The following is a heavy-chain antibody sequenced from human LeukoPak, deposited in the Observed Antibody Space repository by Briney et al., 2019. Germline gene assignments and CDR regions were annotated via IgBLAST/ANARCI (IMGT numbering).Heavy chain of an antibody. CDR3: ARDRRGYDDAGYYFDY. V-gene: IGHV3-7*01. Sequence: PGGSLRLSCAASGFTFSSYWMSWVRQAPGKGLEWLANIKQDGSEKYYVDSVKGRFTISRDNAKNSLYLKMNSLRAEVTAVYYCARDRRGYDDAGYYFDYWGQGTLVTVSS. CDR1: GFTFSSYW. D-gene: IGHD5-12*01. CDR2: IKQDGSEK. J-gene: IGHJ4*02.